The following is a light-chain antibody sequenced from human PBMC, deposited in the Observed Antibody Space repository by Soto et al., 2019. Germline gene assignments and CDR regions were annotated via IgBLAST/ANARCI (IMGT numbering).Light chain of an antibody. CDR3: SSYTTSSSYV. J-gene: IGLJ1*01. V-gene: IGLV2-14*01. CDR1: SSDVGGYIY. CDR2: DVT. Sequence: QSVLTQPASVSGSPGQSITISCTGTSSDVGGYIYVSWYQQHPGKAPKLMIYDVTSRPSGVSYRFSGSKSGNTASLTISGLQAEDYADYYCSSYTTSSSYVFGTGTKVTVL.